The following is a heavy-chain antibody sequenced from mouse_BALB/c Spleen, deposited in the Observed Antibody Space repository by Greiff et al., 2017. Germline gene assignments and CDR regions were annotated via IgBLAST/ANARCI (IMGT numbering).Heavy chain of an antibody. Sequence: VMLVESGPGLVAPSQSLSITCTVSGFSLTSYGVHWVRQPPGKGLEWLGVIWAGGSTNYNSALMSRLSISKDNSKSQVFLKMNSLQTDDTAMYYCARSPPYGYDGAWFAYWGQGTLVTVSA. CDR2: IWAGGST. CDR3: ARSPPYGYDGAWFAY. D-gene: IGHD2-2*01. CDR1: GFSLTSYG. J-gene: IGHJ3*01. V-gene: IGHV2-9*02.